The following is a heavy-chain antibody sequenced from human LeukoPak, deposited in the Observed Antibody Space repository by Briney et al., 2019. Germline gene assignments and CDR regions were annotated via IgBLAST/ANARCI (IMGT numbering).Heavy chain of an antibody. V-gene: IGHV1-18*01. J-gene: IGHJ4*02. CDR2: ISTYNGNT. CDR1: GYTFTNYG. D-gene: IGHD2/OR15-2a*01. Sequence: ASVKVSCKASGYTFTNYGISWVRQAPGQGLEWMGWISTYNGNTNYAQKLQGRVTMTTDTSTSTAYMDLRSLRSDDTAVYYCARDDRIRLPFDYWGQGTLVTVSS. CDR3: ARDDRIRLPFDY.